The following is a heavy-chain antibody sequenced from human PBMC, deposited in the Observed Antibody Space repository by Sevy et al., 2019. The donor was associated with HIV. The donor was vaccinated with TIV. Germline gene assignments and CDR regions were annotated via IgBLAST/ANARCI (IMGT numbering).Heavy chain of an antibody. V-gene: IGHV1-69*13. CDR3: ARGLIATRRGGGYYFDY. D-gene: IGHD6-6*01. Sequence: ASVKVSCKASGGTFSSYAISWVRQAPGQGLEWMGGIIPIFGTANYAQKFQGRVTVTADESTSTAYMELSSLRSEDTAVDYCARGLIATRRGGGYYFDYWGQGTLVTVSS. J-gene: IGHJ4*02. CDR1: GGTFSSYA. CDR2: IIPIFGTA.